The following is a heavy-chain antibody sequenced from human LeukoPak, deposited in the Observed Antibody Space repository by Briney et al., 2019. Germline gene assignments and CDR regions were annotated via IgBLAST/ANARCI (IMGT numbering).Heavy chain of an antibody. CDR1: GGSISSYY. Sequence: PSETLSHTCTVSGGSISSYYWSWIRQPPGKGLEWIGYIYYSGSTNYNPSLKSRVTISVDTSKNQFSLKLSSVTAADTAVYYCARAAGDYSWYFDLWGRGTLVTVSS. V-gene: IGHV4-59*12. D-gene: IGHD4-11*01. CDR3: ARAAGDYSWYFDL. CDR2: IYYSGST. J-gene: IGHJ2*01.